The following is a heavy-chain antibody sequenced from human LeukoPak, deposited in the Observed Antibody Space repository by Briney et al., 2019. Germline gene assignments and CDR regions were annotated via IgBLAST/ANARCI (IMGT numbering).Heavy chain of an antibody. CDR1: GDSISSFY. V-gene: IGHV4-4*07. Sequence: SETLSLTCTVSGDSISSFYWSWIRQPAGAGLEWIGRIYTSGSTNYNPSLKSRVTMSVDTSKNQFSLKLSSVTAADTAVYYCARGGAYYYDSSGYYHDAFDIWGQGTMVTVSS. D-gene: IGHD3-22*01. J-gene: IGHJ3*02. CDR3: ARGGAYYYDSSGYYHDAFDI. CDR2: IYTSGST.